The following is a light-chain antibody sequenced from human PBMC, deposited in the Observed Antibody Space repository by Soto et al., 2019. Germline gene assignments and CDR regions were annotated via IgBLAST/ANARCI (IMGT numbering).Light chain of an antibody. Sequence: QSVLTQPPSASGSPGQSVTISCTGTSSDVGGYNYVSWYQQHPGKAPKVIIYDVSKRPSGVPDRFSGSKSGNTASLTVSGLQTDDDADYYCASHAGSSAVFGGGTKVTVL. CDR2: DVS. J-gene: IGLJ2*01. CDR3: ASHAGSSAV. CDR1: SSDVGGYNY. V-gene: IGLV2-8*01.